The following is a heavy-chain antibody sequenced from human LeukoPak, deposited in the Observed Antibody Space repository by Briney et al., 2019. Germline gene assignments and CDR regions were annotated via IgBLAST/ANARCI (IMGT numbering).Heavy chain of an antibody. J-gene: IGHJ5*02. V-gene: IGHV3-20*04. Sequence: GGSLRLSCAASGFTFSTSAVNWVRQPPGKGLEWISDINWNGGSTSYAASVRGRFTVSRDNAKNLLYLQMTSLRVEDTALYYCARRKDFADFGSAYYPLDHWGQGTLVTVS. D-gene: IGHD3-3*01. CDR1: GFTFSTSA. CDR3: ARRKDFADFGSAYYPLDH. CDR2: INWNGGST.